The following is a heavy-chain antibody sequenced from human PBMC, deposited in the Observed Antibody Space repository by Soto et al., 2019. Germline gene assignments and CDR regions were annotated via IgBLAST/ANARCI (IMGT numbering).Heavy chain of an antibody. Sequence: ASVKVSCKASGYTFTAFYMNWVRQAPGQGLEWMGWINPNTGDTNYVKEFQGRVTMTRDTSISTAYMELSRLRSDDTAVYYCARDRPPDYWGQGTLVTVSS. J-gene: IGHJ4*02. D-gene: IGHD6-6*01. CDR3: ARDRPPDY. V-gene: IGHV1-2*02. CDR2: INPNTGDT. CDR1: GYTFTAFY.